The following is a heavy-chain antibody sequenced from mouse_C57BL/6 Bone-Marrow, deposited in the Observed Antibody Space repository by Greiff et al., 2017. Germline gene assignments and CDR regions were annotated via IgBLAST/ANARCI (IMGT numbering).Heavy chain of an antibody. V-gene: IGHV1-9*01. CDR3: ARVTTAFDV. CDR1: GYTFTSYG. J-gene: IGHJ1*03. CDR2: ILPGSGST. D-gene: IGHD1-2*01. Sequence: QVQLQQSGAELVRPGSSVKMSCKTSGYTFTSYGINWVKQRPGHGLEWIGEILPGSGSTNYNEKVNGKATFTADTSSNTAYMQLSSLTTEDSAIYYCARVTTAFDVWGTGTTVTVSS.